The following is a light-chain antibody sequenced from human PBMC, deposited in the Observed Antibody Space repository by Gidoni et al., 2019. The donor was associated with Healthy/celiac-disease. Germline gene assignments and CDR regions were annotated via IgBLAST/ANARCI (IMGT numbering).Light chain of an antibody. CDR1: QSISNY. J-gene: IGKJ2*01. V-gene: IGKV1-39*01. CDR2: AAS. Sequence: DIQMTQSQSYLSASVGDRVTITCRESQSISNYFNLYQQQPGKAPKPMIYAASSLQSGVPSRFSGSGSVTDFTLTISCLQPEDFATYYCQQSYSTPQTFGQGTKLEIK. CDR3: QQSYSTPQT.